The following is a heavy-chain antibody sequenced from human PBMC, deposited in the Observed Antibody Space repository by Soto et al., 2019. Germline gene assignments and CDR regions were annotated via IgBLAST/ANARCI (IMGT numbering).Heavy chain of an antibody. J-gene: IGHJ4*02. D-gene: IGHD4-4*01. CDR3: ARQDYSNFPLDY. CDR1: GYSFTSYW. V-gene: IGHV5-10-1*01. Sequence: PGESLKISCKGSGYSFTSYWISWVRQMPGKGLEWMGRIDPSDSYTNYSPSFQGHVTISADKSISTAYLRWSSLKASDTAMYYCARQDYSNFPLDYWGQGTLVTVSS. CDR2: IDPSDSYT.